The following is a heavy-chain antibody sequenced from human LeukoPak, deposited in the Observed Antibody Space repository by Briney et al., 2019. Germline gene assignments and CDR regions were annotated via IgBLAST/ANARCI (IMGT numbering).Heavy chain of an antibody. D-gene: IGHD3-22*01. CDR3: ARDCYYDSSGYGCFQH. CDR1: GFTFSSYW. J-gene: IGHJ1*01. Sequence: GGSLRLSCAASGFTFSSYWMSWVRQAPGRGLEWVANIKQDGSEKYYADSVKGRFTISRDNAKNSLYLQMNSLRAEDTAVYYCARDCYYDSSGYGCFQHWGQGTLVTVSS. V-gene: IGHV3-7*01. CDR2: IKQDGSEK.